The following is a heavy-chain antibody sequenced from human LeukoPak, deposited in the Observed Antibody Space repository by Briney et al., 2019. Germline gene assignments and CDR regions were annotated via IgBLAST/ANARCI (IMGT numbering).Heavy chain of an antibody. V-gene: IGHV3-30*02. J-gene: IGHJ6*03. CDR3: AKAGQQQTLWYYYYYYMDV. D-gene: IGHD6-13*01. Sequence: GGSLRLSCAASGLTFSSYGMHWVRQAPGKGLEWVAFIRYDGSNKYYADSVKGRFTISRDNSKNTLYLQMNSLRAEDTAVYYCAKAGQQQTLWYYYYYYMDVWGKGTTVTVSS. CDR2: IRYDGSNK. CDR1: GLTFSSYG.